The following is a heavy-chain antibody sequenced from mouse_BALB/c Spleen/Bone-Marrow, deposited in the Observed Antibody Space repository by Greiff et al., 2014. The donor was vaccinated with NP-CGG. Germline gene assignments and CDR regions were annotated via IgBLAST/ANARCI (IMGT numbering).Heavy chain of an antibody. D-gene: IGHD2-1*01. CDR2: ILPGSGST. V-gene: IGHV1-9*01. J-gene: IGHJ4*01. CDR1: GYTFSSYW. Sequence: VPLPQSGAELVKPGGSVKISCKASGYTFSSYWIEWVKQGAGHGLEWIGEILPGSGSTNYNEKFKGKATFTADTSSNTAYMQLSSLTSEDSAVYYCATYGNALDYWGQGTSVTVSS. CDR3: ATYGNALDY.